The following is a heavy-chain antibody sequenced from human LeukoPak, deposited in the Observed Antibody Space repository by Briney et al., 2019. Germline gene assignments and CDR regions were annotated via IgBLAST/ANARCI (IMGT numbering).Heavy chain of an antibody. CDR3: ARHGVPMVRGVIYNFDY. Sequence: SETLSLTCAVYGGSFSGYYWSWIRQPPGKRLEWIGEINHSGSTNYNPSLKSRVTISVDTSKNQFSLKLSSVTAADTAVYYCARHGVPMVRGVIYNFDYWGQGTLVTVSS. D-gene: IGHD3-10*01. J-gene: IGHJ4*02. CDR2: INHSGST. CDR1: GGSFSGYY. V-gene: IGHV4-34*01.